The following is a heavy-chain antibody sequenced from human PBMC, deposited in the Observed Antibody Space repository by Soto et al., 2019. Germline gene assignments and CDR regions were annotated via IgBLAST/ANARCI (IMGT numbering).Heavy chain of an antibody. Sequence: SETLSLTCSVSGDSISNLDYFWAWIRQPPGQALEYIEYIYKSATTYYNPSFESRVAISVDTSKSQFSLNVTSVTAADTAVYFCARGRYCLTGRCFPNWFDSWGQGALVTVSS. CDR1: GDSISNLDYF. D-gene: IGHD7-27*01. CDR2: IYKSATT. V-gene: IGHV4-30-4*01. CDR3: ARGRYCLTGRCFPNWFDS. J-gene: IGHJ5*01.